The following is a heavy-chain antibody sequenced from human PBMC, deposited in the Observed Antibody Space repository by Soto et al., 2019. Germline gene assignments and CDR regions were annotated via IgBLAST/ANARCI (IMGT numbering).Heavy chain of an antibody. V-gene: IGHV3-53*01. Sequence: EVQLAESGGGVIQPGGSLRLSCAVSGLSVSSNHMSWVRQAPGKGLEWVSLLYSGDSTYYADSVKGRFTISRDNYKNTLFLQMNSLRVEDTAVYYCARVFMNYGRCYLDYWGQGTLVTVSS. D-gene: IGHD3-10*01. CDR2: LYSGDST. CDR3: ARVFMNYGRCYLDY. J-gene: IGHJ4*02. CDR1: GLSVSSNH.